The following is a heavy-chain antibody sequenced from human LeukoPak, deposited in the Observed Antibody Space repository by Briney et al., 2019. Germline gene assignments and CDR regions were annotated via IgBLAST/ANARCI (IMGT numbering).Heavy chain of an antibody. CDR2: ISSSSSYT. D-gene: IGHD5-12*01. V-gene: IGHV3-11*05. Sequence: GGSLRLSCAAPGFTFSDFYMSCIRQAPGKGLEWVSYISSSSSYTNYADSVKGRFTISRDNAKNSLYLQMNSLRAEDTAVYYCARDAGLVGYESAYYYGMDVWGQGTTVTVSS. CDR3: ARDAGLVGYESAYYYGMDV. J-gene: IGHJ6*02. CDR1: GFTFSDFY.